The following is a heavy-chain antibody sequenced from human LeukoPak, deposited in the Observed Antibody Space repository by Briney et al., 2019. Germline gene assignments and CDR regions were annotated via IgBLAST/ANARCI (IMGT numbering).Heavy chain of an antibody. CDR2: INPNSGGT. V-gene: IGHV1-2*02. CDR3: ARGGGHYDFWSGYLPLDY. D-gene: IGHD3-3*01. CDR1: GYTFTGYY. J-gene: IGHJ4*02. Sequence: ASVKVSCKASGYTFTGYYMHWVRQAPGQGLEWMGWINPNSGGTNYAQKFQGRVTMTRDTSISTAYMELSRLRSDDTAVYYCARGGGHYDFWSGYLPLDYWGQGTLVTVSS.